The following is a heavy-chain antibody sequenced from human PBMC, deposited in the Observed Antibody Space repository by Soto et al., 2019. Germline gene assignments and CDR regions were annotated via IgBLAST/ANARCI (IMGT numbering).Heavy chain of an antibody. Sequence: EVQLVESGGGLVQPGGSLRLSCAASGFTFSLYSMSWVRQAPGKGLEWVSYISRSSTGIHYADSVKGRFTISRDDATNTMHLQMNGLRDGDTAVYYGARAVTWGLDVWGQGTTGSISS. D-gene: IGHD3-10*01. CDR3: ARAVTWGLDV. CDR1: GFTFSLYS. CDR2: ISRSSTGI. V-gene: IGHV3-48*02. J-gene: IGHJ6*02.